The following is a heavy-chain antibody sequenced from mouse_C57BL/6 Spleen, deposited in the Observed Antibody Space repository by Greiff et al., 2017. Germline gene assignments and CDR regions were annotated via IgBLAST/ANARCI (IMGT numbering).Heavy chain of an antibody. D-gene: IGHD1-1*01. Sequence: EVQVVESGPGLVKPSQSLSLTCSVTGYSITSGYYWNWIRQFPGNKLEWMGYISYDGSNNYNPSLKNRISITRDTSKNQFFLKLNSVTTEDTATYYCATTEAFAYWGQGTLVTVSA. CDR3: ATTEAFAY. J-gene: IGHJ3*01. V-gene: IGHV3-6*01. CDR1: GYSITSGYY. CDR2: ISYDGSN.